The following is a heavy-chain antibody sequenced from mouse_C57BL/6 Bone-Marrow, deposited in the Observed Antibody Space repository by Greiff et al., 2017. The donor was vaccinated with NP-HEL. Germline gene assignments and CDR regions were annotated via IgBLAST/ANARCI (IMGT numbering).Heavy chain of an antibody. D-gene: IGHD2-5*01. V-gene: IGHV12-3*01. CDR2: ITHSGET. CDR1: GFPITSGYY. J-gene: IGHJ2*02. Sequence: QVQLKESGPGLVKPSQSLFLTCSITGFPITSGYYWIWIRQSPGKPLEWMGYITHSGETFYNPSLQSPISITRETSKNQFFLQLNSVTTEDTAMYYCAGDLPNLLYSNYSFDYWGQGTSLTVSS. CDR3: AGDLPNLLYSNYSFDY.